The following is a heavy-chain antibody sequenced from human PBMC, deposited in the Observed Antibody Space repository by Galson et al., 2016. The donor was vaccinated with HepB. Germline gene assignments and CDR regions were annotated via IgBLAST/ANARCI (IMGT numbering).Heavy chain of an antibody. J-gene: IGHJ6*02. CDR3: ARVNSFGYYFYYAIDV. CDR2: INPSGGRT. V-gene: IGHV1-46*01. D-gene: IGHD5-18*01. Sequence: SVKVSCKASGYTFTTYYMHWVRQAPGQGLEWMGVINPSGGRTSYAQKFQGRVTMTRDTSTSTVYMEPSSLRSEDTAVYYCARVNSFGYYFYYAIDVWGQGTAVTVAS. CDR1: GYTFTTYY.